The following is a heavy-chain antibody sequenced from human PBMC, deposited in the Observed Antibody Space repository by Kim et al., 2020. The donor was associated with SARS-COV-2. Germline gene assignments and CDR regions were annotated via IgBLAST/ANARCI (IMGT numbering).Heavy chain of an antibody. CDR2: IRRKAESYTT. D-gene: IGHD3-10*01. CDR3: ATGLLSTSSGGY. J-gene: IGHJ4*02. CDR1: GFMLSDHY. Sequence: GGSLRLSCVASGFMLSDHYMEWVRQAPGKGLEWVARIRRKAESYTTEYAAPVKGRFTVSRDDSKNSLYLQMNSLETEDTAVYYCATGLLSTSSGGYWGQGTLVTVSS. V-gene: IGHV3-72*01.